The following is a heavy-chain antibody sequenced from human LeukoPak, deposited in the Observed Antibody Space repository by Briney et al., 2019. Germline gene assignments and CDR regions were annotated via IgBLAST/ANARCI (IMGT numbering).Heavy chain of an antibody. D-gene: IGHD2-15*01. V-gene: IGHV3-23*01. J-gene: IGHJ4*02. Sequence: GGSLRLSCAASGFTFSSYAMSWVRQAPGKGLEWVSSITGTGGGTYFADSVQGRLTISRDNSKNTVYLQMNSLRAEDTAVYYCTKAPCSGDSCYHFDYWGQGTLVTVSS. CDR3: TKAPCSGDSCYHFDY. CDR1: GFTFSSYA. CDR2: ITGTGGGT.